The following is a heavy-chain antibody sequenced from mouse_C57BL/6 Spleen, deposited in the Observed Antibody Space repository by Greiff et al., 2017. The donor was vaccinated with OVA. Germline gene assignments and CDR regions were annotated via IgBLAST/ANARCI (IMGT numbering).Heavy chain of an antibody. D-gene: IGHD2-4*01. Sequence: VQLVESGAELVKPGASVKISCKASGYAFSSYWMNWVKQRPGKGLEWIGQIYPGDGDTNYNGKFKGKATLTADKSSSTAYMQLSSLTSEDSAVYFCARWDDYDEAYWGQGTLVTVSA. CDR2: IYPGDGDT. V-gene: IGHV1-80*01. J-gene: IGHJ3*01. CDR3: ARWDDYDEAY. CDR1: GYAFSSYW.